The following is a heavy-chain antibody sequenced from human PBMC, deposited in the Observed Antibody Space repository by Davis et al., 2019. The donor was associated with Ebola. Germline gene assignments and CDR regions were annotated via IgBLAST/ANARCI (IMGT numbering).Heavy chain of an antibody. CDR2: IYWDDDK. V-gene: IGHV2-5*02. Sequence: SGPTLVKPTQTLTLTCTFSGFSLSTSGVGVGWIRQPPGKALEWLALIYWDDDKRYSPSLKSRLTITKDTSKNQVVLTMTNMDPVETATYYGAHSSKQLVGGTVVEYYSYYGWDAWGQGTTVTVSS. CDR1: GFSLSTSGVG. CDR3: AHSSKQLVGGTVVEYYSYYGWDA. D-gene: IGHD6-6*01. J-gene: IGHJ6*02.